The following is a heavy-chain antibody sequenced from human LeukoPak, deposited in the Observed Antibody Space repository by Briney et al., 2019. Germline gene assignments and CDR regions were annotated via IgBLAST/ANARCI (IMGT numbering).Heavy chain of an antibody. CDR3: AKEMAAIRAFDF. V-gene: IGHV3-23*01. J-gene: IGHJ3*01. Sequence: GGSLRLSCAASGFTFSTYAMSWVRQAPGKGLEWVSVISDSGSSTYYADSVKGRSTISRDNSKNTLYLQMNSMRGEDTAVYYCAKEMAAIRAFDFWGQGTMVTGSS. CDR1: GFTFSTYA. D-gene: IGHD5-24*01. CDR2: ISDSGSST.